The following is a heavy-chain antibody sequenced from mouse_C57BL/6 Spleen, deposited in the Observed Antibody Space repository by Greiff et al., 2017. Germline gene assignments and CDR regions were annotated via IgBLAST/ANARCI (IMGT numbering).Heavy chain of an antibody. J-gene: IGHJ2*01. D-gene: IGHD2-2*01. V-gene: IGHV5-2*01. CDR2: INSDGGST. Sequence: EVQLVESGGGLVQPGESLKLSCESNEYEFPSHDMSWVRKTPEKRLELVAAINSDGGSTYYPDTMERRFIISRDNTKKTLYLQMSSLRSEDTALYSYLLWLRRRPSDLDYWGQGTTLTVSS. CDR3: LLWLRRRPSDLDY. CDR1: EYEFPSHD.